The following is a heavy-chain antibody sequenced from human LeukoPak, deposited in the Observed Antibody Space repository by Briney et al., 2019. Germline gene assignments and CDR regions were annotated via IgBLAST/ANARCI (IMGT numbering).Heavy chain of an antibody. CDR2: LIPLFASA. D-gene: IGHD6-19*01. CDR1: GGTFSTNA. CDR3: ARGGGPYESTGFFAGPFDY. J-gene: IGHJ4*02. V-gene: IGHV1-69*05. Sequence: SVKVSCKASGGTFSTNAISWVRQAPGQGLGWRGGLIPLFASAHYAQKLQGRVTITTDESTSTAYMVLSSLRSDDTAIYYCARGGGPYESTGFFAGPFDYWGQGTLVTVSS.